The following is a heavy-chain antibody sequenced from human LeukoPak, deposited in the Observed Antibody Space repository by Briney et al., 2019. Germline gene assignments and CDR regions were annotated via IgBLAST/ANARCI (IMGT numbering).Heavy chain of an antibody. CDR3: AKDPHRLGYCSGGSCGNGAEYFQH. Sequence: PGGSLRLSCAASGFTFSSYGMHWVRQAPGKGLEWVAVISYDGSNKYYADSVKGRFTISRDNSKNTLYLQMNSLRAEDTAVYYCAKDPHRLGYCSGGSCGNGAEYFQHWGQGTLVTVSS. J-gene: IGHJ1*01. D-gene: IGHD2-15*01. CDR1: GFTFSSYG. CDR2: ISYDGSNK. V-gene: IGHV3-30*18.